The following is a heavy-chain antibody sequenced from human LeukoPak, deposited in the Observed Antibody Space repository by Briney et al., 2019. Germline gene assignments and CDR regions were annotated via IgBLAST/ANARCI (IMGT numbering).Heavy chain of an antibody. CDR2: LSSSGSTI. D-gene: IGHD2/OR15-2a*01. CDR1: GFTSSDYY. V-gene: IGHV3-11*01. J-gene: IGHJ4*02. CDR3: ARSPAYYL. Sequence: PRGSLRLSCVASGFTSSDYYMTWIRPAPGQGLERLSYLSSSGSTIYYADSVRGRFTISRDNAKNLLYLQMNSLRAEDTAVYYCARSPAYYLWGQGTVVTASS.